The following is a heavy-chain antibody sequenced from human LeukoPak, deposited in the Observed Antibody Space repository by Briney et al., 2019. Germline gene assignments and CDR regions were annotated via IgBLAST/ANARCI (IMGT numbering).Heavy chain of an antibody. J-gene: IGHJ4*02. D-gene: IGHD2-15*01. Sequence: ESLKISCKGSEYSFATYWIGWVRQMPEQGLEWMGIIFPGDSDTRYSPSFQGQVTISADKSISTAYLQWSSLKASDTAIYYCASEYCSGGNCYFDYWGQGTRVTVSS. V-gene: IGHV5-51*01. CDR2: IFPGDSDT. CDR1: EYSFATYW. CDR3: ASEYCSGGNCYFDY.